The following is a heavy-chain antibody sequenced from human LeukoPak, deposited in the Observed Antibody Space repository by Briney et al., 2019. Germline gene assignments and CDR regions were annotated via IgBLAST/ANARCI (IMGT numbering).Heavy chain of an antibody. J-gene: IGHJ6*03. D-gene: IGHD3-10*01. V-gene: IGHV3-11*04. CDR3: ARLSAYYYGSYFYYYMDV. CDR1: GFIFSDYY. Sequence: GGSLRLSCAASGFIFSDYYMTWIRQAPGKGLEWVSYVTSSGGHMYYADSAKGRFTISRDNAKKSVYLHMSSLRAEDTALYYCARLSAYYYGSYFYYYMDVWGKGTTVTVSS. CDR2: VTSSGGHM.